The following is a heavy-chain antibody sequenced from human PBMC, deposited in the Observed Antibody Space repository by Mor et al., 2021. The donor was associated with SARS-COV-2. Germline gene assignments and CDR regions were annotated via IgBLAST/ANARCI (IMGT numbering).Heavy chain of an antibody. D-gene: IGHD3-22*01. J-gene: IGHJ4*02. CDR2: INSDGSTT. CDR3: ARVGPDYYDSSGYDY. V-gene: IGHV3-74*01. Sequence: GLVWVSRINSDGSTTSYADSVKGRFTISRDNAKNTLFLQMDSLRAEDTAVYYCARVGPDYYDSSGYDYWGQ.